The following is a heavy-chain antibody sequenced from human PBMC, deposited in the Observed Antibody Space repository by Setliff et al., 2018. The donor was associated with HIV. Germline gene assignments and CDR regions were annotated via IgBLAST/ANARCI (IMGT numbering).Heavy chain of an antibody. CDR1: GGSVSGHY. CDR3: ATRAIVVIPDY. V-gene: IGHV4-34*01. D-gene: IGHD3-22*01. CDR2: ITPSGAT. Sequence: SETLSLTCAVYGGSVSGHYWGWFRQPPGKGLEWIGEITPSGATNYIPSLKSRVTMSLDTSKNQFSLNLTSVTAADTAVYYCATRAIVVIPDYWGQGTLVTVSS. J-gene: IGHJ4*02.